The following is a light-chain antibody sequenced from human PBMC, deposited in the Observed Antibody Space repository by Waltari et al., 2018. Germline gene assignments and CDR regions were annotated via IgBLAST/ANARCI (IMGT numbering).Light chain of an antibody. V-gene: IGLV1-44*01. CDR1: SATIGTDT. CDR2: SNN. Sequence: QSVLTQPPSASGTPGQRVTISCSGSSATIGTDTVTWYQQLPGTAPTLLIYSNNQRPSGVPDRFSGSKSGTSASLAISGLQPEDEADYYCASWDNSLNVVVFGGGTKLTVL. J-gene: IGLJ2*01. CDR3: ASWDNSLNVVV.